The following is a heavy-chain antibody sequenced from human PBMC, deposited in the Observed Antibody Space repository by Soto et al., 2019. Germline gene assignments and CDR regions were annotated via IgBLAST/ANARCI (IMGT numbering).Heavy chain of an antibody. J-gene: IGHJ6*02. CDR1: EFTFSPYA. D-gene: IGHD2-2*01. CDR3: AREIFPSPLPDRGTHV. CDR2: ISYDGSNQ. V-gene: IGHV3-30-3*01. Sequence: QVQLVESGGGVVQPGRSLRLSCAASEFTFSPYAMHWVRQAPGKGLEWVADISYDGSNQYYADSVKGRFTISRDTAKNTLYLEITSLRTDDTAIYFCAREIFPSPLPDRGTHVWGQGTTVIVSS.